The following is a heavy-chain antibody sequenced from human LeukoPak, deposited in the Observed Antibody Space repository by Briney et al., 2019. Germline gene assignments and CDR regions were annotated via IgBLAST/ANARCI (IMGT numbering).Heavy chain of an antibody. Sequence: PGGSLRLSCAASGFTFSRFTMNWVRQAPGKGLEWVSGISGSDSSTYYADPVKGRFTISRDNSKITLYLQMSSLRAEDTAVYYCAKGGGWVYYFDYWGQGTLVTVSS. CDR3: AKGGGWVYYFDY. D-gene: IGHD4-23*01. CDR2: ISGSDSST. V-gene: IGHV3-23*01. CDR1: GFTFSRFT. J-gene: IGHJ4*02.